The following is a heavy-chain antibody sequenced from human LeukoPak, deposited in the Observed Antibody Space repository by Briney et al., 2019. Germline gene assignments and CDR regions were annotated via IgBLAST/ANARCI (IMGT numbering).Heavy chain of an antibody. CDR3: ARIADYGSGFEL. V-gene: IGHV3-74*01. D-gene: IGHD3-10*01. CDR2: INRDGSRT. Sequence: PGGSLRLSCAASGFTFSTSWMHWVRQAPGKGLVWVSHINRDGSRTTYADSVKGRFTISRDNAKNTVYLQMNSLRAEDTAVYYCARIADYGSGFELWGQGTLVTVSS. J-gene: IGHJ4*02. CDR1: GFTFSTSW.